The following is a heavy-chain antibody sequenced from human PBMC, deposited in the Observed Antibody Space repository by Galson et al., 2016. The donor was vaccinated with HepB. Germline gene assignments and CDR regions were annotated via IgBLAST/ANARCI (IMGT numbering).Heavy chain of an antibody. J-gene: IGHJ6*02. Sequence: SLRLSCAASGFTFSTYGMHWVRQAPGKGLEWVAVISDDGSNKYYADSVKGRFTISRDNSKNTLYLQMNSLRGEDTAVYYCANWEVVPAAMQSDYYYTLDVWGQGTTVTVSS. CDR1: GFTFSTYG. D-gene: IGHD2-2*01. CDR2: ISDDGSNK. V-gene: IGHV3-30*18. CDR3: ANWEVVPAAMQSDYYYTLDV.